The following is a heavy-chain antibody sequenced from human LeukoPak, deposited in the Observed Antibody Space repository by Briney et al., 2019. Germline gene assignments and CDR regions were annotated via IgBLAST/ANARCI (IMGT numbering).Heavy chain of an antibody. J-gene: IGHJ4*02. CDR1: GFTFSSYA. D-gene: IGHD3-22*01. V-gene: IGHV3-23*01. CDR2: VCGSGGST. CDR3: ACAFRYYYDSSGYLPDY. Sequence: GGSLRLSCAPSGFTFSSYAMSWVREAPGRGLEWVSAVCGSGGSTYYADSVKGRFTLSRDNSKNTLYLQMKSVRAEDTGVYFCACAFRYYYDSSGYLPDYWGQGTLVTVSS.